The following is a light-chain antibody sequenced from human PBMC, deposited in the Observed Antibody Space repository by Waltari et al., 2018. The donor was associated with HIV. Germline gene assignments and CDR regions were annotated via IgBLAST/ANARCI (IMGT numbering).Light chain of an antibody. CDR3: QQYNFWLPWA. V-gene: IGKV3-15*01. J-gene: IGKJ1*01. CDR1: QNVGDT. CDR2: AAS. Sequence: ERVVTQAPATLSVSLGERATLSCWDSQNVGDTLAWYQQRPGQARRILFYAASTRATDTPARFSGIASGTDFTLIIPVLQSQYFALYYCQQYNFWLPWAFAPGSKVQI.